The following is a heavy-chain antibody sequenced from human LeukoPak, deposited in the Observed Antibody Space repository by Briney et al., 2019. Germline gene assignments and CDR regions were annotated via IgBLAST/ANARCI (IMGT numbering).Heavy chain of an antibody. CDR3: ARESDSSGWKYYFDY. V-gene: IGHV1-69*13. CDR1: GGTFSSYA. CDR2: IIPIFGTA. Sequence: SVKVSCKASGGTFSSYAISWVRQAPGQGLEWMGGIIPIFGTANYAQKFQGRVTITADESTSTAYMELSSLRSEDTAVYYCARESDSSGWKYYFDYWGQGTLVTVSS. J-gene: IGHJ4*02. D-gene: IGHD6-19*01.